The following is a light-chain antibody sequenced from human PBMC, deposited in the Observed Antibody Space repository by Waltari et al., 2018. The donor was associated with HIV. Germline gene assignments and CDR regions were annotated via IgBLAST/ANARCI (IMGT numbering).Light chain of an antibody. J-gene: IGKJ4*01. Sequence: DLVMTQSANDLPASLGEGGALASTSSRTIIFRAAHRNYLAWYQQKPRQPPKLLISWASTRESGVPDRFSGSGSGTDFTLTITRLQAEDVAVYHCQQYFRIPPTFGGGTKVEIK. CDR2: WAS. CDR1: RTIIFRAAHRNY. CDR3: QQYFRIPPT. V-gene: IGKV4-1*01.